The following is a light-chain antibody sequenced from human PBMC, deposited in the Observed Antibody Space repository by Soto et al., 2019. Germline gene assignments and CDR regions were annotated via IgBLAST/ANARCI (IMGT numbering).Light chain of an antibody. J-gene: IGKJ2*01. Sequence: EIVLTQSPGTLSLSPGERATLSCRASQSVGSSFLAWYQQKPGQAPRLLIYVASSRATGIPDRFSGSGSGTDCPLTISRLEHEDFAVYYFQQYDSSPYTFGQGTKLEIK. V-gene: IGKV3-20*01. CDR1: QSVGSSF. CDR3: QQYDSSPYT. CDR2: VAS.